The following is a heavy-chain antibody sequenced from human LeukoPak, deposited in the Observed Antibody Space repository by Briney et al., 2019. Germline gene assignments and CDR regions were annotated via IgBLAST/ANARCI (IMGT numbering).Heavy chain of an antibody. J-gene: IGHJ5*02. CDR3: ARLYIGGYSRSTNYSWFDP. CDR1: GGSFSGYY. CDR2: INHSRST. Sequence: SETLSLTCAVYGGSFSGYYWSWIRQPPGKGLEWIGEINHSRSTNYNPSIKSRVTISVDTSKNQFSLNLTSVTAADTAVYYCARLYIGGYSRSTNYSWFDPWSQGTLVTVSS. V-gene: IGHV4-34*01. D-gene: IGHD6-13*01.